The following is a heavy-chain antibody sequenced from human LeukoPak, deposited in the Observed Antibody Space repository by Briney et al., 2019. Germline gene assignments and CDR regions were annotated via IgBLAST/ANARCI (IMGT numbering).Heavy chain of an antibody. D-gene: IGHD6-6*01. CDR3: ARGSSSSPLADFDY. V-gene: IGHV3-30-3*01. Sequence: PGGSLRLSCAASGFTFSSYAMHWVRQAPGKGLEWVAVISYDGSNKYYADSVKGRFTISRDNAKNSLYLQMNSLRAEDTAVYYCARGSSSSPLADFDYWGQGTLVTVSS. CDR2: ISYDGSNK. CDR1: GFTFSSYA. J-gene: IGHJ4*02.